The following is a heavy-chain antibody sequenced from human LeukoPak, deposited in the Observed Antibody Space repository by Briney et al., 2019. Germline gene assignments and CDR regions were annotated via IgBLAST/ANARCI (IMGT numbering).Heavy chain of an antibody. CDR3: AKREHILTGYSPGACDI. CDR1: GFTVSSNY. Sequence: GGSLRLSRAASGFTVSSNYMSWVRQAPGKGLGWVSVIYSGGSTYYADSVKGRFTISRDNSKNTLYLQMNSLRADDTAVYYCAKREHILTGYSPGACDILGRGTMVSVSS. V-gene: IGHV3-53*05. D-gene: IGHD3-9*01. J-gene: IGHJ3*02. CDR2: IYSGGST.